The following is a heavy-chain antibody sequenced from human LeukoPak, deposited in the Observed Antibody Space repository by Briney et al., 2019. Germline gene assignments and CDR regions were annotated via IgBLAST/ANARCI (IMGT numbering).Heavy chain of an antibody. CDR1: GFTFSSYS. V-gene: IGHV3-48*01. J-gene: IGHJ4*02. CDR2: ISSSSSTI. Sequence: PGGSLRLSCAASGFTFSSYSMNWVRQAPGKGLEWVSYISSSSSTIYYADSVKGRFTISRDNAKNSLYLQMNSLRAEDTAVYYCARDATYSNSYFFDYWGQGTLVTVSS. CDR3: ARDATYSNSYFFDY. D-gene: IGHD6-6*01.